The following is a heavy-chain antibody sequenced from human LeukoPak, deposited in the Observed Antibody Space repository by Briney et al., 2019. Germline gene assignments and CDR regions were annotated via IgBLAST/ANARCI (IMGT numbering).Heavy chain of an antibody. Sequence: GGSLRLSCAASGFTFSSYGMHWVRQAPGKGLEWVAVIWYDGSNKYYAGSVKGRFTISRDNSKNTLYLQMNSLRAEDTAVYYCARGLRFVAYYYGMDVWGQGTTVTVSS. CDR2: IWYDGSNK. J-gene: IGHJ6*02. CDR1: GFTFSSYG. CDR3: ARGLRFVAYYYGMDV. V-gene: IGHV3-33*01. D-gene: IGHD3-16*01.